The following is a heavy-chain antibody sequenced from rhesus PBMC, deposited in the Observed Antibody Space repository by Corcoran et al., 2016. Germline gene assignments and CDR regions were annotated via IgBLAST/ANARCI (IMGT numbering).Heavy chain of an antibody. CDR3: TRDRYSGTWNFGY. Sequence: QVQLVQSGTEVKKPGSSVKVSCKASGYTFTDYYVHWVRQAPGQGLEWVGENSPKTGGTNDAQKIQGRVIVTRDTSASTAYRDLRSLRSEETAVYYCTRDRYSGTWNFGYWGQGVLVIVSS. CDR2: NSPKTGGT. V-gene: IGHV1-138*01. D-gene: IGHD6-25*01. CDR1: GYTFTDYY. J-gene: IGHJ4*01.